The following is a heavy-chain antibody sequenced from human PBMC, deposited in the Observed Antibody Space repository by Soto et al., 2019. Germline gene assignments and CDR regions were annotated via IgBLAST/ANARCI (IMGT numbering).Heavy chain of an antibody. D-gene: IGHD1-26*01. Sequence: GSLRLSCAASGFTFSSYAMHWVRQAPGKGLEWVAVISYDGSNKYYADSVKGRFTISRDNSKNTLYLQMNSLRAEDTAVYYCASSYSGSYYYFDYWGQGTLVTVSS. CDR1: GFTFSSYA. CDR2: ISYDGSNK. V-gene: IGHV3-30-3*01. J-gene: IGHJ4*02. CDR3: ASSYSGSYYYFDY.